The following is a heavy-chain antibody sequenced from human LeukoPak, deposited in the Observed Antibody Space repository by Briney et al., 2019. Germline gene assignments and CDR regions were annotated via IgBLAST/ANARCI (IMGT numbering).Heavy chain of an antibody. Sequence: GASVKVSCKASGYTFTTYNIHWVRQAPGQGLEWMGIINPSGGSTSYAQKFQGRVTMTRDTSITTAYMELSRLRSDDTAVYYCARGSLLSSSSWTPPTPDWGQGTLVTVSS. D-gene: IGHD6-13*01. J-gene: IGHJ4*02. CDR3: ARGSLLSSSSWTPPTPD. V-gene: IGHV1-46*01. CDR1: GYTFTTYN. CDR2: INPSGGST.